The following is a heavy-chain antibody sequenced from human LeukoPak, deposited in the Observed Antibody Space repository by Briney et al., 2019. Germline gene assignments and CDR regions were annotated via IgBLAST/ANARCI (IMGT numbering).Heavy chain of an antibody. Sequence: GGSLRLSCAASGFTFSSYSMNWVRQAPGKGLEWVSSISSSSYIYYADSVKGRFTISRDNAKNSLYLQMNSLRAEDTAVYYCARDAYSSSWYGGFDYWGQGTLVTVSS. D-gene: IGHD6-13*01. V-gene: IGHV3-21*01. J-gene: IGHJ4*02. CDR1: GFTFSSYS. CDR3: ARDAYSSSWYGGFDY. CDR2: ISSSSYI.